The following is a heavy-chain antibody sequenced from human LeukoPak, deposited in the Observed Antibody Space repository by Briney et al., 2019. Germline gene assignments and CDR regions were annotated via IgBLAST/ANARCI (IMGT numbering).Heavy chain of an antibody. CDR2: ISWNSGSI. CDR3: AKDSGYSYGYGMDV. V-gene: IGHV3-9*01. J-gene: IGHJ6*02. Sequence: GGSLRLSCAASGFTFDDYAMHWVRQAPGKGLEWVSGISWNSGSIGYADSVKGRFTISRDNAKNSLYLQMNSLSAEDTALYYCAKDSGYSYGYGMDVWGQGTTVTVSS. D-gene: IGHD5-18*01. CDR1: GFTFDDYA.